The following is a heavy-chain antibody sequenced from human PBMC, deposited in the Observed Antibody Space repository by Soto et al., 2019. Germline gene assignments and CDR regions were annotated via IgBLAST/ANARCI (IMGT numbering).Heavy chain of an antibody. D-gene: IGHD3-3*01. V-gene: IGHV3-74*01. CDR1: GFTFSSYW. J-gene: IGHJ3*02. Sequence: GGSLRLSCAASGFTFSSYWMHWIRQAPGKGLVWVSRINSDGSSTSYADSVKGRFTISRDNAKNTLYLQMNSLRAEDTAVYYCARDQGIYDFWSGYYDAFDIWGQGTMVTVSS. CDR2: INSDGSST. CDR3: ARDQGIYDFWSGYYDAFDI.